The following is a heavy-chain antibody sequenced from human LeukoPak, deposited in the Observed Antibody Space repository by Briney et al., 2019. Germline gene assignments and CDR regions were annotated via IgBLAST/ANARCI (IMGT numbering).Heavy chain of an antibody. Sequence: GGSLRLSCAASGFTFSSYAMHWVRQAPGKGLEWVAVISYDGSNKYYADSVKGRFTISRDNSKNTLYLQMNSLRAEDTAVYYCARAHGYCSGGSCYSIQHYYMDVWGKGTTVTVSS. CDR3: ARAHGYCSGGSCYSIQHYYMDV. CDR2: ISYDGSNK. V-gene: IGHV3-30-3*01. J-gene: IGHJ6*03. D-gene: IGHD2-15*01. CDR1: GFTFSSYA.